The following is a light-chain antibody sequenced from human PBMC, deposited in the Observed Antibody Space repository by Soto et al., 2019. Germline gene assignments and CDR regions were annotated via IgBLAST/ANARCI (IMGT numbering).Light chain of an antibody. CDR2: DAS. J-gene: IGKJ4*01. CDR3: QQYGNLPLT. V-gene: IGKV3D-15*01. CDR1: QSVSNK. Sequence: VMTQSPATLSVSPGERATLSCRASQSVSNKLVWYQQKPGQAPRLLIYDASTRATGIPDRFSGSGSGTDFPLTISSLEPEDFAVYYCQQYGNLPLTFGGGTKVDIK.